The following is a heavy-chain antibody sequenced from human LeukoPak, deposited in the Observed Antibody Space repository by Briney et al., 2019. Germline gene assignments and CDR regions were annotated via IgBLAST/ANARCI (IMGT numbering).Heavy chain of an antibody. CDR3: AKDQRCSGGSCYGY. D-gene: IGHD2-15*01. Sequence: GGSLRLSCAASGFTFSSYAMSWVRRAPGKGLEWVSAISGSGGSTYYADSVKGRFTISRDNSKNTLYLQMNSLRAEDTAVYYCAKDQRCSGGSCYGYWGQGTLVTVSS. CDR2: ISGSGGST. V-gene: IGHV3-23*01. J-gene: IGHJ4*02. CDR1: GFTFSSYA.